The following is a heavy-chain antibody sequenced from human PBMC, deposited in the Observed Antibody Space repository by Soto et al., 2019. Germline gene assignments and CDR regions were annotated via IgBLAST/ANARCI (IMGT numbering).Heavy chain of an antibody. J-gene: IGHJ4*02. CDR3: AKDQFPYSVVVPADNNGDEY. CDR1: GFTFSSYA. Sequence: GGSLRLSCAASGFTFSSYAMSWVRQAPGKGLEWVSAISVSGGSTYYADSVKGRFTISRDNSKNTLYLQMNSLRAEDTAVYYCAKDQFPYSVVVPADNNGDEYWGQGTLVTVSS. CDR2: ISVSGGST. D-gene: IGHD2-2*01. V-gene: IGHV3-23*01.